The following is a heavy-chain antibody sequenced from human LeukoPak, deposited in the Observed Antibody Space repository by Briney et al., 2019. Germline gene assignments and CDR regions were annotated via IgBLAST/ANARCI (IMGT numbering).Heavy chain of an antibody. CDR2: IYPGDSDT. V-gene: IGHV5-51*01. CDR3: VRRVAGIHDAFDI. J-gene: IGHJ3*02. D-gene: IGHD6-19*01. Sequence: GESLKISCKGSGYSFSSYWIGWVRQMPGKGLEWMGIIYPGDSDTRYSPSFQGQVTISADKSISTAYLQWSSLKASDTAMYYCVRRVAGIHDAFDIWGQGTMVTVSS. CDR1: GYSFSSYW.